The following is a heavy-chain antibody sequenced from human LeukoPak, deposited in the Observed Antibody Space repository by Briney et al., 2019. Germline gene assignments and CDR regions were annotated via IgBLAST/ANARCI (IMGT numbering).Heavy chain of an antibody. D-gene: IGHD6-19*01. CDR1: GFTFSRYW. J-gene: IGHJ4*02. Sequence: GSLRLSYVASGFTFSRYWMRWVRQAPGKGLEWVAKIKQDGSGQYYLDAVKGRFTISRDNAKNSLYLQMNSLRAEDTAVYFCTTGYSSGWYNEGNYWGQGTLVTVSS. CDR2: IKQDGSGQ. V-gene: IGHV3-7*01. CDR3: TTGYSSGWYNEGNY.